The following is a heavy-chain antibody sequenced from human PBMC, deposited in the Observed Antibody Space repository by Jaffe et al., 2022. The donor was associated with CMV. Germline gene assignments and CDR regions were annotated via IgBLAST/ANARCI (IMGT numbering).Heavy chain of an antibody. Sequence: QVQLQESGPGLVKPSETLSLTCTVSGGSISSYYWSWIRQPPGKGLEWIGYIYYSGSTNYNPSLKSRVTISVDTSKNQFSLKLSSVTAADTAVYYCARHGMVVAATGGYYYYYYMDVWGKGTTVTVSS. J-gene: IGHJ6*03. CDR1: GGSISSYY. CDR3: ARHGMVVAATGGYYYYYYMDV. D-gene: IGHD2-15*01. V-gene: IGHV4-59*08. CDR2: IYYSGST.